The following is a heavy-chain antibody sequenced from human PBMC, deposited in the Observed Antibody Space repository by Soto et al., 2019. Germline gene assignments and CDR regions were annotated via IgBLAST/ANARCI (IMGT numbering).Heavy chain of an antibody. CDR2: IYHSGST. V-gene: IGHV4-39*01. J-gene: IGHJ4*02. Sequence: QLQLQESGPGLVKPSETLSLTCTVSGGSIRSSNYYWGWIRQPPGKGLEWIGSIYHSGSTHHNPSLKSRLTLSVDTSKNQFSLKVNSVTAADTAVYYCARHAMLYYYDSSGYPDYWGQGTLVTVSS. D-gene: IGHD3-22*01. CDR3: ARHAMLYYYDSSGYPDY. CDR1: GGSIRSSNYY.